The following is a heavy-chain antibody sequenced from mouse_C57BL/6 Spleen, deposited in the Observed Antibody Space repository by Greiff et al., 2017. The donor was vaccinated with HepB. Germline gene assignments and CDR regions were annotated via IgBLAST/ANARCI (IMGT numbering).Heavy chain of an antibody. Sequence: VQLKQSGPELVKPGASVKISCKASGYSFTGYYMNWVKQSPEKSLEWIGEINPSTGGTTYNQKFKAKATLTVDKSSSTAYMQLKSLTSEDSAVYYCARFGGNYYGSSYWYFDVWGTGTTVTVSS. V-gene: IGHV1-42*01. CDR1: GYSFTGYY. D-gene: IGHD1-1*01. CDR3: ARFGGNYYGSSYWYFDV. J-gene: IGHJ1*03. CDR2: INPSTGGT.